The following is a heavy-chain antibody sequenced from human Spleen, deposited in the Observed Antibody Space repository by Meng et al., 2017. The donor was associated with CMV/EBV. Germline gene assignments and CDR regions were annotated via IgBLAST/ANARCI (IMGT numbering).Heavy chain of an antibody. Sequence: ASVKVSCKTSGYSFTDHYIHWVRQAPGQGLEWVGWVNPKTGATNYAQNFQGRVILTRDTSITTAYLEVNRLKSDDTALYYCARGGDYGDFHDPFDYWGQGTLVTVSS. CDR1: GYSFTDHY. D-gene: IGHD4-17*01. J-gene: IGHJ4*02. V-gene: IGHV1-2*02. CDR3: ARGGDYGDFHDPFDY. CDR2: VNPKTGAT.